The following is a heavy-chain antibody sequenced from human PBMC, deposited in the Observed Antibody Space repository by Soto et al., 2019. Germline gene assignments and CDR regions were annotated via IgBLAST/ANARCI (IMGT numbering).Heavy chain of an antibody. V-gene: IGHV4-59*01. CDR3: ARGENTALAGLWDY. J-gene: IGHJ4*02. CDR1: GGSISTYY. CDR2: IYYSGST. Sequence: ASETLSLTCTVSGGSISTYYWSWIRQPPGKGLEWIAYIYYSGSTNYNPSLKSRVAISVDTSKNQFSLKLSSVTAADTALYYCARGENTALAGLWDYWGQGTLVTVSS. D-gene: IGHD6-19*01.